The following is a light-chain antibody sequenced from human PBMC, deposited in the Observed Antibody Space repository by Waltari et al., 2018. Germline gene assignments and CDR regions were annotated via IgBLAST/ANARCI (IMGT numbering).Light chain of an antibody. CDR1: QSIGRK. CDR2: DVS. CDR3: QHYYTSSWT. J-gene: IGKJ1*01. V-gene: IGKV1-5*01. Sequence: IQMTQSPSTLSASVGDRVTITCRASQSIGRKLAWYRQKPGKAPKLLIYDVSSFESGVPSRFTGSGSGTEFTLTISNLQPDDFATYYCQHYYTSSWTFGQGTKVEIK.